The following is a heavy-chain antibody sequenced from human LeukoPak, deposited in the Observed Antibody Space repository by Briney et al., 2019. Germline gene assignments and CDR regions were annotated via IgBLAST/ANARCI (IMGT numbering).Heavy chain of an antibody. J-gene: IGHJ4*02. D-gene: IGHD3-22*01. CDR1: DDSITIYY. V-gene: IGHV4-59*01. CDR2: IYYSGST. CDR3: AAGSELYDSRGYSYYFDY. Sequence: SETLSLTCTVSDDSITIYYWSWIRQPPGKGLEWIGYIYYSGSTNYNPSLKSRVTISVDTSKNQFSLKLSSVTAADTAVYYCAAGSELYDSRGYSYYFDYWGQGTLVTVSS.